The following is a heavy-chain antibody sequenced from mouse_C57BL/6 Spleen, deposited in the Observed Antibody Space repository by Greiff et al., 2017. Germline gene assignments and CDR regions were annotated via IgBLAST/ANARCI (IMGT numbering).Heavy chain of an antibody. CDR3: TRMSNYEGYYAMDY. V-gene: IGHV1-15*01. D-gene: IGHD2-5*01. CDR2: IDPETGGT. J-gene: IGHJ4*01. CDR1: GYTFTDYE. Sequence: VQLQQSGAELVRPGASVTLSCKASGYTFTDYEMHWVKQTPVHGLEWIGAIDPETGGTAYNQKFKGKAILTADKSSSTAYMELRSLTSEDSAVYYCTRMSNYEGYYAMDYWGQGTSVTVSS.